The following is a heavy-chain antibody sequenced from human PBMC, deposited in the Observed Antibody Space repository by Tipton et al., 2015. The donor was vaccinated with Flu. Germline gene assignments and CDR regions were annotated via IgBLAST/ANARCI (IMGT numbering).Heavy chain of an antibody. Sequence: GSLRLSCAAAGFTFSSSWMHWVRQAPGKGLVWVSRINSDGSSTSYADSVKGRFNISRDNAKNSLYLQMNSLRAEDTAVYYCVRAVGGYDAFWGQGTLVTVSS. J-gene: IGHJ4*02. CDR2: INSDGSST. V-gene: IGHV3-74*01. D-gene: IGHD2-8*02. CDR1: GFTFSSSW. CDR3: VRAVGGYDAF.